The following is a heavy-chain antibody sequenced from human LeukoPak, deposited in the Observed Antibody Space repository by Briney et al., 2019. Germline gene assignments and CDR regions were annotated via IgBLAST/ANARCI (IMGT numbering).Heavy chain of an antibody. J-gene: IGHJ4*02. Sequence: GGSLRLSCAASGFTFGSYGMHWVRQAPGKGLEWVAVISYDGSNKYYADSVKGRFTISRDNSKNTLYLQMNSLRAEDTAVYYCAKDRTTVTRRVDYWGQGTLVTVSS. CDR1: GFTFGSYG. V-gene: IGHV3-30*18. CDR3: AKDRTTVTRRVDY. CDR2: ISYDGSNK. D-gene: IGHD4-17*01.